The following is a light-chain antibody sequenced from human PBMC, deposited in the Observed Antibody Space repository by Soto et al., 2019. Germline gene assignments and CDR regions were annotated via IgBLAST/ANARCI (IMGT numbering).Light chain of an antibody. CDR3: SSYRSTITV. CDR1: TSDIGHYNY. J-gene: IGLJ3*02. CDR2: EVS. Sequence: QSALTQPASVSGSPGQSVTIPCTATTSDIGHYNYVSWYQQHPGKAPKLVIYEVSNRPLGVSSRYSGSKSGNTASLTISGLQAEDEADYSCSSYRSTITVFGGGTKLTVL. V-gene: IGLV2-14*01.